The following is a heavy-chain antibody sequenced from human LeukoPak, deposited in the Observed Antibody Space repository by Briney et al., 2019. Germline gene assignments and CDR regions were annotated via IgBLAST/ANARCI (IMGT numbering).Heavy chain of an antibody. CDR1: GFTFSSYS. CDR3: ARDDMTTVDY. V-gene: IGHV3-48*01. CDR2: ISSSSSTI. J-gene: IGHJ4*02. D-gene: IGHD4-17*01. Sequence: PGGSLRLSCAASGFTFSSYSMNWVRQAPGKGLEWVSYISSSSSTIYYADSVKGRFTISRDNAKNSLYLQMNSLRAEDTAVYYCARDDMTTVDYWGQGALVTVSS.